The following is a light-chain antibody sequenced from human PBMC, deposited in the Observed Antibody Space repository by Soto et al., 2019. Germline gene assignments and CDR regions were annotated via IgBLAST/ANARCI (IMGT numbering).Light chain of an antibody. CDR3: QHYDVWPSLT. V-gene: IGKV3-15*01. J-gene: IGKJ4*01. Sequence: EIVLTQSPATLSVSAGGTVTLSCRASQSIRTNVAWYQQIPGQAPRLLVYGASTRATGVPAGLSGGGSGIDFTLTSSSPQSEDFSVYYGQHYDVWPSLTFGGGTKVYIK. CDR2: GAS. CDR1: QSIRTN.